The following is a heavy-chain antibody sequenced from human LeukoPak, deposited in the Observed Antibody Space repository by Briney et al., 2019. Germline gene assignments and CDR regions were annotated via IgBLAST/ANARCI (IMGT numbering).Heavy chain of an antibody. CDR1: GGSFSGYY. D-gene: IGHD2-2*02. V-gene: IGHV4-34*01. Sequence: SETLSLTCAVYGGSFSGYYWSWIRQPPGKGLEWIGEINHSGSTNYNPSLKSRVTISVDTPKNQFSLKLSSVTAADTAVYYCARAGYCSSTSCYIPYWGQGTLVTVSS. CDR2: INHSGST. J-gene: IGHJ4*02. CDR3: ARAGYCSSTSCYIPY.